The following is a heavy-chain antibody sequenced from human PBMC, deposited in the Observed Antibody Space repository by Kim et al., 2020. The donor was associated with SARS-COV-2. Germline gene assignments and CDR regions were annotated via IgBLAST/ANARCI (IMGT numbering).Heavy chain of an antibody. CDR3: ARHTDILTGYYTYYFDY. J-gene: IGHJ4*02. CDR2: IYYSGST. Sequence: SETLSLTCTVSGGSISSSSYYWGWIRQPPGKGLEWIGSIYYSGSTYYNPSLKSRVTISVDTSKNQFSLKLSSVTAADTAVYYCARHTDILTGYYTYYFDYWGQGTLVTVSS. CDR1: GGSISSSSYY. D-gene: IGHD3-9*01. V-gene: IGHV4-39*01.